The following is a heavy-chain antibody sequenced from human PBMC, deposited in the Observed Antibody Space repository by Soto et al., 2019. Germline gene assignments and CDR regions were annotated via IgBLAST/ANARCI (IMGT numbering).Heavy chain of an antibody. Sequence: GGSLRLSCAASGFTFSSYWMSWVRQAPGKGLEWVAYIKQDGSEKYCVDSVKGRFTISRDNAKNSLYLQMNSLRAEDTAVYYCARVDGYPSPSYGDYNYYYGMDVWGQGTTVTVSS. D-gene: IGHD4-17*01. J-gene: IGHJ6*02. V-gene: IGHV3-7*01. CDR3: ARVDGYPSPSYGDYNYYYGMDV. CDR2: IKQDGSEK. CDR1: GFTFSSYW.